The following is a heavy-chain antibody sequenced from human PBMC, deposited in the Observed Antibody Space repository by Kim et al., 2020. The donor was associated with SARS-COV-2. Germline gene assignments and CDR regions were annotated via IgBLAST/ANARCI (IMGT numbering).Heavy chain of an antibody. Sequence: GGSLRLSCAASGFTFSSYEMNWVRQAPGKGLEWVSYISSSGSTIYYADSVKGRFTISRDNAKNSLYLQMNSLRAEDTAVYYCARDRYYDFWSAGWANYYYGMDVWGQGTTVTVSS. CDR2: ISSSGSTI. D-gene: IGHD3-3*01. J-gene: IGHJ6*02. CDR3: ARDRYYDFWSAGWANYYYGMDV. CDR1: GFTFSSYE. V-gene: IGHV3-48*03.